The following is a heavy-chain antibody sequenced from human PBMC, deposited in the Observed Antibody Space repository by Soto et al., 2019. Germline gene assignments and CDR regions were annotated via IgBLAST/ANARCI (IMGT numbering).Heavy chain of an antibody. J-gene: IGHJ2*01. D-gene: IGHD4-17*01. Sequence: PSQTLSLTCAISGDSVSTNSATWDWIRQSPSRGLEWLGRTYYRSKWYNDYAVSVKSRITINPDTSKNQFSLQLNSVTPEDTAVYYCARLMGFTVTTYNRGFDLWGRGTLVTVSS. CDR1: GDSVSTNSAT. V-gene: IGHV6-1*01. CDR3: ARLMGFTVTTYNRGFDL. CDR2: TYYRSKWYN.